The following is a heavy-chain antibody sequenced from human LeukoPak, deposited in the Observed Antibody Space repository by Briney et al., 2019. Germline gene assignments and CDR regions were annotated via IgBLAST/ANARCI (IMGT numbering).Heavy chain of an antibody. CDR1: GYSSSDYY. Sequence: ASVKVSCKAFGYSSSDYYIYWVRQAPGQGLEWMGWIKPKSGDTNYVQKFEGRVTMTSDTSISTAYMELSSLRSDDTAVYYCATKKYTGSFYAFWGQGTLVTVSS. CDR2: IKPKSGDT. D-gene: IGHD1-26*01. V-gene: IGHV1-2*02. CDR3: ATKKYTGSFYAF. J-gene: IGHJ4*02.